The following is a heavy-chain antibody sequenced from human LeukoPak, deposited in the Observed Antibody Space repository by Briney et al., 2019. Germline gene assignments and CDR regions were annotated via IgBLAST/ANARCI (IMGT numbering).Heavy chain of an antibody. CDR2: MTHSGSS. J-gene: IGHJ3*01. Sequence: SETLSLTCAVYGGSLSGHYWSWVRHPPGKGLEWIGEMTHSGSSSYNPSLKSRVTMSMDTSKNQLSLKLSSVTAADTALYYCARGRYTLYAFDVWGPGTMVTVSS. D-gene: IGHD3-16*02. CDR1: GGSLSGHY. V-gene: IGHV4-34*01. CDR3: ARGRYTLYAFDV.